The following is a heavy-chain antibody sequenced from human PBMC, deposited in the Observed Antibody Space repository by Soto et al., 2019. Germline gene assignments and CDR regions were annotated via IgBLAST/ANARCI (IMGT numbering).Heavy chain of an antibody. CDR1: GFTFSSYG. V-gene: IGHV3-30*03. CDR3: ARRSSGWFDP. Sequence: GGSLRLSCSASGFTFSSYGMHWVRQAPGKGLEWVAVISYDGSNKYYADSVKGRFTISRDNSKNTLYLQMNSLRAEDTAVYYCARRSSGWFDPWGQGTLVTVSS. CDR2: ISYDGSNK. J-gene: IGHJ5*02.